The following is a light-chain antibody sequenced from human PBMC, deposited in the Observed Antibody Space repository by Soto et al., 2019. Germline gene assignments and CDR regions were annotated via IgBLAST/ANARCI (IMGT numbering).Light chain of an antibody. CDR1: QSASRN. V-gene: IGKV3-15*01. CDR3: QQYNKWPLT. Sequence: EIVMTQSPATLSVSPGERATLSCRASQSASRNLAWYQQKPGQAPRLLIYGASTRATGIPATFSGSGSGTEFTLTISSLQSEDFAAYYCQQYNKWPLTFGGGTKVEIK. CDR2: GAS. J-gene: IGKJ4*01.